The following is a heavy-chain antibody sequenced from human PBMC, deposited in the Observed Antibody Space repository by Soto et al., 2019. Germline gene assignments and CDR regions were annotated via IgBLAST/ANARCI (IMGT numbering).Heavy chain of an antibody. Sequence: GGSLRLSCSASGFTFSRHPMHWVRQAPGKGLEYVSSIIYNGADTYYADSVKGRFTISRDNSRNMLFLQMTSLRVEDTAVYYCVKVDLSTKGYDHWGQGTQVTVSS. D-gene: IGHD2-8*01. J-gene: IGHJ4*02. CDR3: VKVDLSTKGYDH. V-gene: IGHV3-64D*06. CDR2: IIYNGADT. CDR1: GFTFSRHP.